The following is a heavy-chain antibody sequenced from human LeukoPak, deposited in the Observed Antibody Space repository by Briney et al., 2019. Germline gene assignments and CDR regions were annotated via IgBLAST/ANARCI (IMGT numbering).Heavy chain of an antibody. J-gene: IGHJ5*02. V-gene: IGHV4-31*03. CDR2: IYYSGST. D-gene: IGHD3-10*01. Sequence: PSETLSLTCTVSGCSISSGGYYWGWIRQEPGKGLEWIGYIYYSGSTYYNPSLKSRVTISVDTSKNQFSLKLSSVTAADTAVYYCARGKYYGSGSYYSWFDPWGQGTLVTVSS. CDR1: GCSISSGGYY. CDR3: ARGKYYGSGSYYSWFDP.